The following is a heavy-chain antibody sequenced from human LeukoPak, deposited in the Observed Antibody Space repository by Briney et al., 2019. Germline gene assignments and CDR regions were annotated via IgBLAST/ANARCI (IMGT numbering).Heavy chain of an antibody. CDR2: ISSSSTYI. V-gene: IGHV3-21*01. Sequence: PGGSLRLSCAASGFTFSSYSMNWVRQAPGKGLEWVSSISSSSTYIYYADSVKGRFTISRDNANNSLYLQMNSLRAEDTAVYYCARDHRWANYYDSSGTTWFDYWGQGTLVTVSS. CDR1: GFTFSSYS. CDR3: ARDHRWANYYDSSGTTWFDY. J-gene: IGHJ4*02. D-gene: IGHD3-22*01.